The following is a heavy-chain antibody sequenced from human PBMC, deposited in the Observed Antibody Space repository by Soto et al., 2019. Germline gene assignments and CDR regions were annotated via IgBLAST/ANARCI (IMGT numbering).Heavy chain of an antibody. CDR2: IWHDGSQK. J-gene: IGHJ3*02. CDR3: ATDRGGAAFDI. Sequence: QVQLVESGGGVVQPGTSLRLSCAATGFTFSSYGMHWVRQAAGKGLEWVAVIWHDGSQKKYADSVTGRFTISRDNSKNTLYLQMNSLRAEDTAVYYCATDRGGAAFDIWGQGTMVTVSS. V-gene: IGHV3-33*01. D-gene: IGHD2-15*01. CDR1: GFTFSSYG.